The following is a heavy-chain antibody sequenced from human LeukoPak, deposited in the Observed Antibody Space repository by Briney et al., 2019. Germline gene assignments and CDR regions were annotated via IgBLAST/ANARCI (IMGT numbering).Heavy chain of an antibody. Sequence: PGGSLRLTCAASGFTVSSNYMSWVRQAPGKGLEWVSFIYSGGSTYYADSVKGRFTISRDNSKNTLYPQMNSLRAEDTAVYYCARGVGSGSRLRAGDYWGQGTLVTVSS. D-gene: IGHD1-26*01. CDR3: ARGVGSGSRLRAGDY. CDR2: IYSGGST. CDR1: GFTVSSNY. J-gene: IGHJ4*02. V-gene: IGHV3-53*01.